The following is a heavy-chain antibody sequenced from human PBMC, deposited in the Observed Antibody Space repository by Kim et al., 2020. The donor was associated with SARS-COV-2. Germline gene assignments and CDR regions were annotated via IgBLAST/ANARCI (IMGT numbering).Heavy chain of an antibody. J-gene: IGHJ5*02. CDR1: GGSFSGYY. V-gene: IGHV4-34*01. CDR3: ARPRGGWNQLNWFDP. D-gene: IGHD1-1*01. Sequence: SETLSLTCAVYGGSFSGYYWSWIRQPPGKGLEWIGEINHSGSTNYNPSLKSRVTISVDTSKNQFSLKLSSVTAADTAVYYCARPRGGWNQLNWFDPWGQGTLVTVSS. CDR2: INHSGST.